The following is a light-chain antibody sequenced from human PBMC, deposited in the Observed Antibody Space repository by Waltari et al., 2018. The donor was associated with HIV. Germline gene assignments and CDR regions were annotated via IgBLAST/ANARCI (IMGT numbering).Light chain of an antibody. Sequence: QSALTQPPSASGSPGQSVTISCTGTSSDVGGYNYVSWYQQHPGKAPKLMIYEVSKRPSGVPDRFFGSKSGNTASLTVSGLQADDEADYYCSSYAGSNNHVVFGGGTKLTVL. V-gene: IGLV2-8*01. CDR3: SSYAGSNNHVV. J-gene: IGLJ2*01. CDR2: EVS. CDR1: SSDVGGYNY.